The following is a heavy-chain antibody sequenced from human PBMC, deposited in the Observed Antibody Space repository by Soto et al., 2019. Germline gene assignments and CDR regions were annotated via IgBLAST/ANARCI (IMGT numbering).Heavy chain of an antibody. CDR2: INPNSGGT. CDR1: GYTFTGYY. Sequence: ASVKVSCKASGYTFTGYYMHWVRQAPGQGLEWMGWINPNSGGTNYAQKFQGWVTMTRDTSISTAYMELSRLRSDDTAVYYCARDPRGGGYCSSTSCPDDAFDIWGQGTMVTVSS. D-gene: IGHD2-2*01. J-gene: IGHJ3*02. V-gene: IGHV1-2*04. CDR3: ARDPRGGGYCSSTSCPDDAFDI.